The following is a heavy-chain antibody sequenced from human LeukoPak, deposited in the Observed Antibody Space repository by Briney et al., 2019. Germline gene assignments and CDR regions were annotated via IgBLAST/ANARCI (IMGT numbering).Heavy chain of an antibody. CDR3: ARALTTVTQYYFDY. D-gene: IGHD4-17*01. J-gene: IGHJ4*02. V-gene: IGHV4-4*02. CDR2: VHLDGRT. CDR1: GGSVINTNW. Sequence: GTLSLTCGVSGGSVINTNWWTWVRQPPGKGLEWIGEVHLDGRTNYNPSLESRLTMSVDVSENQVSLKLTSVTAADTAVYYCARALTTVTQYYFDYWGQGTLVTVSS.